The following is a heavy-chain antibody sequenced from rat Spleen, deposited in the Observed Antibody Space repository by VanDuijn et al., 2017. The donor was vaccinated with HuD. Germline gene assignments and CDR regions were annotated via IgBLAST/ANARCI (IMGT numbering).Heavy chain of an antibody. V-gene: IGHV5-20*01. CDR2: ISYDGGST. CDR1: GFTFSNYG. D-gene: IGHD1-6*01. J-gene: IGHJ2*01. CDR3: TTQTYVYYGYDY. Sequence: EVQLVESGGGLVQPGRSMKLSCAASGFTFSNYGMAWVRQAPKKGLEWVAYISYDGGSTYYRDSVKGRFTISRDNAKSTLYLQMDSLRSEDTATYYCTTQTYVYYGYDYWGQGVMVTVSS.